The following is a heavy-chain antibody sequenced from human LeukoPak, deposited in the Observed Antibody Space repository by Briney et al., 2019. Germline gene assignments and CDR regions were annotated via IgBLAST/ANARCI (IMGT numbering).Heavy chain of an antibody. CDR3: ANLRGATGSSYFDY. D-gene: IGHD2-15*01. Sequence: SETLSLTCAVYGGSFSGYYWSWIRQPPGKGLEWIGEINHSGSTNYNPSLKSRVIISVDKSKNQFSLNLSSVTAADTAIYYCANLRGATGSSYFDYWGQGTLVTVSS. J-gene: IGHJ4*02. CDR1: GGSFSGYY. CDR2: INHSGST. V-gene: IGHV4-34*01.